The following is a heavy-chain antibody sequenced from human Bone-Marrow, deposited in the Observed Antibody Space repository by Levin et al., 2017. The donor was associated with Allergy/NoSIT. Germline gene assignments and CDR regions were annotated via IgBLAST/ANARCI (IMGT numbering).Heavy chain of an antibody. CDR1: GYTFTDYY. V-gene: IGHV1-2*02. CDR3: TRDVPVLTASAWFDP. J-gene: IGHJ5*02. Sequence: ASVKVSCTASGYTFTDYYIHWVRQAPGQGLEWMGRINSNSGDTNYAQKFQGRVTMTRDTATSTVHLYLNSLTSDDTAVYSCTRDVPVLTASAWFDPWGQGTVVTVSS. D-gene: IGHD2-21*02. CDR2: INSNSGDT.